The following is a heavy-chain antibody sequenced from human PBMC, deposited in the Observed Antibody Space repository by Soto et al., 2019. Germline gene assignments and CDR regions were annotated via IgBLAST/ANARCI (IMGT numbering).Heavy chain of an antibody. Sequence: PSETLSLTCTVSGGSISSGGYYWSWIRQHPGKGLEWIGYIYYSGSTYYNPSLKSRVTISVDTSKNQFSLKPSSVTAADTAVYYCARSREPGVHYGLDVWGPGTTVTVS. CDR1: GGSISSGGYY. V-gene: IGHV4-31*03. CDR3: ARSREPGVHYGLDV. CDR2: IYYSGST. D-gene: IGHD1-26*01. J-gene: IGHJ6*02.